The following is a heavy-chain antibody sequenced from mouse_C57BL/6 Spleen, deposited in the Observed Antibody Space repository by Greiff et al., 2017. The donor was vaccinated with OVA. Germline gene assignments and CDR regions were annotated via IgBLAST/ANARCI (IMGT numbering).Heavy chain of an antibody. D-gene: IGHD2-2*01. V-gene: IGHV5-9-1*02. J-gene: IGHJ2*01. CDR2: ISSGGDYI. CDR3: TRWGDGYVGDY. Sequence: EVHLVESGEGLVKPGGSLKLSCAASGFTFSSYAMSWVRQTPEKRLEWVAYISSGGDYIYYADTVKGRFTISRDNARNTLYLQMSSLKSEDTAMYYCTRWGDGYVGDYWGQGTTLTVSA. CDR1: GFTFSSYA.